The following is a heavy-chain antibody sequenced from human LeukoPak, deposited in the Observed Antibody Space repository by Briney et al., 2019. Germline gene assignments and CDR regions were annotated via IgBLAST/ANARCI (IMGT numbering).Heavy chain of an antibody. CDR2: IYYSGTI. CDR1: GGSISSSSYY. J-gene: IGHJ4*02. D-gene: IGHD3-9*01. Sequence: PSETLSLTCTVSGGSISSSSYYWGWIRQPPGKGLEWIGSIYYSGTIYYNPSLKSRDTISVDTSKNQFSLKLSSVTAADTAVYYCARLLTTGDYFDYWGQGTLVTVSS. CDR3: ARLLTTGDYFDY. V-gene: IGHV4-39*01.